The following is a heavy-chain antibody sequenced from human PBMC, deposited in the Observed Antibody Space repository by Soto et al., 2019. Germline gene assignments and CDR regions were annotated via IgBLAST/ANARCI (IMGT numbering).Heavy chain of an antibody. Sequence: QTLSLTCAISGDSVSSNSAAWNWIRQSPSRGLECLGRTYYRSKWYNDYAVSVKSRITINPDTSKNQFSLQLNSVTHEDTAVYYCVRELLFYDSDGFSWDDAFDIWGQGTMVT. CDR3: VRELLFYDSDGFSWDDAFDI. V-gene: IGHV6-1*01. D-gene: IGHD3-22*01. CDR1: GDSVSSNSAA. CDR2: TYYRSKWYN. J-gene: IGHJ3*02.